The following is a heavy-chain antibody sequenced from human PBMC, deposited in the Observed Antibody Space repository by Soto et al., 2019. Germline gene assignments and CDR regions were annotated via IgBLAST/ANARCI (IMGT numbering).Heavy chain of an antibody. V-gene: IGHV4-31*03. CDR1: GGSISSGDYY. J-gene: IGHJ3*02. CDR3: ARRNQLGLGNAFDI. CDR2: IHYSGST. Sequence: QVQLQESGPGLVKPSQTLSLTCTVSGGSISSGDYYWSWIRQHPGKGLEWIGYIHYSGSTYYNPSLKSRVIIAVDTSKNQFSLNLGSVTAADTALYYCARRNQLGLGNAFDIWGQGTMVTASS. D-gene: IGHD7-27*01.